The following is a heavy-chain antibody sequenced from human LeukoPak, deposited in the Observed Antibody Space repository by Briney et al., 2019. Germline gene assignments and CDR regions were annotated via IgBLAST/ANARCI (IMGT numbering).Heavy chain of an antibody. J-gene: IGHJ4*02. Sequence: GGSLRLSCAASGFTFSSYAMHWVRQAPGKGLEGGAVISYDGSNKYYADSVKGRFTISRDNSKNTLYLQMNSLRAEDTAVYYCARADSSGYGYFDYWGQGTLVTVSS. CDR2: ISYDGSNK. CDR1: GFTFSSYA. D-gene: IGHD3-22*01. V-gene: IGHV3-30-3*01. CDR3: ARADSSGYGYFDY.